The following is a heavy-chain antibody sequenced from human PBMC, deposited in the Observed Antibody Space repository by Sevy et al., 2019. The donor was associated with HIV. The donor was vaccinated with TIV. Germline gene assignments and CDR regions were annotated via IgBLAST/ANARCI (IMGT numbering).Heavy chain of an antibody. J-gene: IGHJ6*02. V-gene: IGHV4-61*01. D-gene: IGHD3-10*01. Sequence: SETLSLTCTVSGGSVSSGSYYWSWIRQPPGKGLEWIGYIYYSGSTNYNPSLKSRVTISVDTSKNQFSLKLSSVTAADTAVYYCASGSGSCYNLYYYYYGMDVWGQGTTVTVSS. CDR2: IYYSGST. CDR3: ASGSGSCYNLYYYYYGMDV. CDR1: GGSVSSGSYY.